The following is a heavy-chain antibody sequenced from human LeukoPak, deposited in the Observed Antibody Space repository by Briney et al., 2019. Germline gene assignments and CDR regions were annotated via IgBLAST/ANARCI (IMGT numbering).Heavy chain of an antibody. V-gene: IGHV4-39*07. CDR3: ARVRGGSSAGSYYYHYMDV. CDR2: IYYSEST. Sequence: SETLSLTCTVSGGSMSSSSYYWGWPRHPPGTGLEWIGCIYYSESTYQNPSLKSRVTISVDTSKNQFSLKLSSVTAADTAVYYCARVRGGSSAGSYYYHYMDVWGKGTTVTISS. D-gene: IGHD1-26*01. J-gene: IGHJ6*03. CDR1: GGSMSSSSYY.